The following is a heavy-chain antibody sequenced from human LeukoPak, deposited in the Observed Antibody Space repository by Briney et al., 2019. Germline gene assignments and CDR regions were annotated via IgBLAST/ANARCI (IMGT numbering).Heavy chain of an antibody. D-gene: IGHD1-26*01. Sequence: GGSLRLSCAASGFSLSTYWMSWVRQAPGKGLEWVANIKQDESEKDYVDSVKGRFTISRDNAKNSLYLQMSSLRAEDTAVYYCATYSGPHQKTFDDWGQGPLVPVSS. V-gene: IGHV3-7*03. CDR1: GFSLSTYW. CDR2: IKQDESEK. CDR3: ATYSGPHQKTFDD. J-gene: IGHJ4*02.